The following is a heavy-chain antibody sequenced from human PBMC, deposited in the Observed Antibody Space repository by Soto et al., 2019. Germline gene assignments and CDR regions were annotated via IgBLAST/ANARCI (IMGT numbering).Heavy chain of an antibody. J-gene: IGHJ3*02. V-gene: IGHV3-21*01. D-gene: IGHD3-3*01. CDR3: ARGGYYDFWTGYYPRHPSDAFDI. CDR2: ISSSSSYI. CDR1: EFTISSFI. Sequence: PGWSMRHSSAASEFTISSFIMNWIRQNPGKGLEWVSSISSSSSYIYYADSVKGRFTISRDNAKNSLYLQMNSLRAEDTAVYYCARGGYYDFWTGYYPRHPSDAFDIWGQGTMVTGSS.